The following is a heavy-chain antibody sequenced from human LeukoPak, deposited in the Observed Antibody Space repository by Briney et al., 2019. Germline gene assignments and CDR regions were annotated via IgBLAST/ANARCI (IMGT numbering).Heavy chain of an antibody. D-gene: IGHD1-14*01. J-gene: IGHJ4*02. CDR2: ISSSSTYI. CDR3: VRENHGSFDY. Sequence: GGSLRLSCAASGFSFSTYYVNWVRQAPGKGLEWVSCISSSSTYIYYADSVRGRFAISRDNAKNSLYLQMNSLIADDTAVYYCVRENHGSFDYWGQGSLVTVSS. V-gene: IGHV3-21*01. CDR1: GFSFSTYY.